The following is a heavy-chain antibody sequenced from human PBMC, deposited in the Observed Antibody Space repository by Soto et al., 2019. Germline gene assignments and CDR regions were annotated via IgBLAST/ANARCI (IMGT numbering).Heavy chain of an antibody. CDR2: IKQDGSEK. CDR1: GFTFSSYW. D-gene: IGHD3-22*01. CDR3: ASEYDSGAYFDY. V-gene: IGHV3-7*01. J-gene: IGHJ4*02. Sequence: GESLKISCAASGFTFSSYWMSWIRQAPGKGLGLVANIKQDGSEKYYVDSVKGRFTISRDNAKNSLNLQMNSLRAEDTAVYYCASEYDSGAYFDYWGQGTLVTVSS.